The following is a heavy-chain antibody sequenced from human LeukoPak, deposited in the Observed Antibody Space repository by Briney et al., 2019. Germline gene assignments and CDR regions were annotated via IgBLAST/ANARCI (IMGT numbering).Heavy chain of an antibody. Sequence: PGGSLRLSCAASGFTFSDYYMSWIRQAPGKGLEWLSYIDSSSNYIKYADSVKGRFPISRDSAKNSLYLQMNALRAEDTAVYYCARGGFPDYWGQGTLVIVSS. CDR1: GFTFSDYY. J-gene: IGHJ4*02. CDR2: IDSSSNYI. CDR3: ARGGFPDY. V-gene: IGHV3-11*06.